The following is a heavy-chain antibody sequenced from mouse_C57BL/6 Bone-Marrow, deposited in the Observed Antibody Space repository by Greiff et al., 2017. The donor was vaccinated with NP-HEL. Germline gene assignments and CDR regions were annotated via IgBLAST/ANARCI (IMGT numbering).Heavy chain of an antibody. D-gene: IGHD2-1*01. CDR3: ARGGGNSLDY. CDR1: GYTFTSYW. J-gene: IGHJ2*01. V-gene: IGHV1-69*01. CDR2: IDPSDSYT. Sequence: QVQLQQPGAELVMPGASVKLSCKASGYTFTSYWMHWVKQRPGQGLEWIGEIDPSDSYTNYNQKFKGKSTLTVDKSSSTAYMQLSSLTSEDSAVYYCARGGGNSLDYWGQGTTLTVSS.